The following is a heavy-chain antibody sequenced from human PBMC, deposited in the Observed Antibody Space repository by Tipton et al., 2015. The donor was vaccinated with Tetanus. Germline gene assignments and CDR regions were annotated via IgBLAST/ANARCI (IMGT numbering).Heavy chain of an antibody. V-gene: IGHV4-31*03. CDR3: ARANDEFPKKGPFDS. CDR2: ISHSGTT. D-gene: IGHD2-21*01. J-gene: IGHJ4*02. Sequence: TLSLTCTVSGGSISSDAHYWSWIRQAPGKGLEWLGYISHSGTTNYNPSLKSRVTMSVDNSKNQFSLKLNSVTAADTAVYYCARANDEFPKKGPFDSWGQGSLVIVSS. CDR1: GGSISSDAHY.